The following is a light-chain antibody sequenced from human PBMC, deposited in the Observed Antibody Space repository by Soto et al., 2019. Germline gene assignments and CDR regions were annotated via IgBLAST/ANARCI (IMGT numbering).Light chain of an antibody. CDR1: QSVSSNY. CDR2: GAS. Sequence: EIVLTQSPGTLSLSPGERATLSCRASQSVSSNYLAWYQQKPGQAPRLLIYGASRGAAGIPDRFSGSGSGTDFALTISRREPEDFAVYVCQQYGRSPMFTFGQGNKLEIK. CDR3: QQYGRSPMFT. J-gene: IGKJ2*01. V-gene: IGKV3-20*01.